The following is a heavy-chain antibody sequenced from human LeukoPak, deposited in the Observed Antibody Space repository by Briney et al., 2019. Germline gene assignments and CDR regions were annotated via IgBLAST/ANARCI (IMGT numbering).Heavy chain of an antibody. CDR1: GGSISSGDYY. CDR2: IYYSGST. J-gene: IGHJ4*02. CDR3: ARQYGDYGMLDY. D-gene: IGHD4-17*01. V-gene: IGHV4-30-4*01. Sequence: PSQTLSLTCTVSGGSISSGDYYWSWIRQPPGKGLEWIGYIYYSGSTYYNPSLKSRVTISVDTSKNQFSLKLSSVTAADTAVYYCARQYGDYGMLDYWGQGTLVTVSP.